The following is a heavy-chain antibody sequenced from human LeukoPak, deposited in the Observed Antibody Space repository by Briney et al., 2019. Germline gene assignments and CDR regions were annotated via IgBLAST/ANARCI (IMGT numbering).Heavy chain of an antibody. CDR3: ARDSRYCGGECYSNQLPQNFFDS. J-gene: IGHJ4*02. CDR1: GYSFTAYY. CDR2: INPGSGGT. D-gene: IGHD2-21*01. Sequence: ASAKVSCKANGYSFTAYYMHWVRQAPGQGLEWMGWINPGSGGTKYAQKFQGRVTMTRDTSINTVYMELSRLRSDDTAVYYCARDSRYCGGECYSNQLPQNFFDSWGQGTLVTVSS. V-gene: IGHV1-2*02.